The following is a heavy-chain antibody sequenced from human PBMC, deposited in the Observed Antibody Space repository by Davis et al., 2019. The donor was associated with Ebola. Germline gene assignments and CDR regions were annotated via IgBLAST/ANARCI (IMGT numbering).Heavy chain of an antibody. CDR1: GYRFTAHW. CDR3: ARLGGIILSKPYDF. V-gene: IGHV5-51*01. CDR2: IDPSDSDV. J-gene: IGHJ4*02. D-gene: IGHD1-26*01. Sequence: GESLKISCKGSGYRFTAHWIAWVRQVPGQGLQCMGMIDPSDSDVRYSPSFEGRITISADKSTATAFLQWSGLQASDTATYYCARLGGIILSKPYDFWGQGTLVSVS.